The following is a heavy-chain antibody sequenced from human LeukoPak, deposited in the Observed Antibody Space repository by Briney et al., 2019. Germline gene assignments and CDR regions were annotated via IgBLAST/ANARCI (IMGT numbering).Heavy chain of an antibody. J-gene: IGHJ4*02. Sequence: ASVTVSFTASGYTFTVYYIHWVRQAPGQGREWMGWINPNSGGTNYAQKFQGRVTMTRDTSIRTAYMELSRLRSDDTAMYYCARYYIEGRCFDYWGQGTLVTVSS. CDR2: INPNSGGT. CDR3: ARYYIEGRCFDY. CDR1: GYTFTVYY. V-gene: IGHV1-2*02. D-gene: IGHD3-10*01.